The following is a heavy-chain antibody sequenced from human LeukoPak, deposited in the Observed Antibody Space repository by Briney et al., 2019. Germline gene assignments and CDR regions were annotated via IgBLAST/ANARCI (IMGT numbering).Heavy chain of an antibody. Sequence: ASVKVSCKVSGYTLTELSMHWVRQAPGKGLEWMGGFDPEDGETIYAQKFQGRVTMTEDTSTDTAYMELSSLRSEDTAVYYCATVSGGSQLRYFDYWGQGTLVTASS. CDR2: FDPEDGET. CDR3: ATVSGGSQLRYFDY. J-gene: IGHJ4*02. CDR1: GYTLTELS. D-gene: IGHD3-9*01. V-gene: IGHV1-24*01.